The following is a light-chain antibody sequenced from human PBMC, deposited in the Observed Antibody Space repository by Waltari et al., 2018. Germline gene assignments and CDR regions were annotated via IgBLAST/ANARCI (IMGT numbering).Light chain of an antibody. CDR1: QTITGSW. V-gene: IGKV3-20*01. J-gene: IGKJ4*01. CDR2: GAS. CDR3: QQYDGSSVT. Sequence: EIALTQSPGTLSLSPGERATLPCRASQTITGSWLTWYQRKPGQAPRLLIYGASIRATGIPVRFSGSGSGTDFTLTISRLEPEDFAVYYCQQYDGSSVTFGGGTKVEVK.